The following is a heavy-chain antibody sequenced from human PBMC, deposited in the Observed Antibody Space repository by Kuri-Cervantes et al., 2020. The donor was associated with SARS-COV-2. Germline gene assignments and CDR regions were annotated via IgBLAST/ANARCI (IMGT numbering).Heavy chain of an antibody. CDR2: IRSKANSYAT. D-gene: IGHD2-2*01. CDR3: IFSGLTYDDYQPPSYYYYGMDV. J-gene: IGHJ6*02. V-gene: IGHV3-73*01. CDR1: GFTFSGSA. Sequence: GESLKISCAASGFTFSGSAMHWVRQASGKGLEWVGRIRSKANSYATAYAASVKGRFTISRDDSKNTAYLQMNSLKTEDTAVYYCIFSGLTYDDYQPPSYYYYGMDVWGQGTTVTVSS.